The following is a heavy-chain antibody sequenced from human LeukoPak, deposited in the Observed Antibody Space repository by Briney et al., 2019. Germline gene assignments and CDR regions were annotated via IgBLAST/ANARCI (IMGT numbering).Heavy chain of an antibody. CDR2: IIPIFGAA. CDR1: GGTFSSYA. CDR3: ARGRYCGGDCYHPGH. Sequence: SVKLSCMASGGTFSSYAISWVSQASVRELEWKGGIIPIFGAANYAQKYRGRVTIPTDEATSTAYMERSSLRSEDTAVYYCARGRYCGGDCYHPGHWGQGTLVTVPS. D-gene: IGHD2-21*02. J-gene: IGHJ1*01. V-gene: IGHV1-69*05.